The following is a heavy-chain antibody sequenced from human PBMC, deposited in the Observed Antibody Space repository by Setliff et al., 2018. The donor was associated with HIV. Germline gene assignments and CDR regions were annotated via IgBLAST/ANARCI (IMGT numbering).Heavy chain of an antibody. V-gene: IGHV4-59*11. J-gene: IGHJ4*02. CDR3: AKGAGFCGDYTFDH. CDR2: IYSTGST. Sequence: PSETLSLTCTVSGPSINIHYWSRIRQSPGKGFEWIGYIYSTGSTNYNPSLQSRVTISMVASRNQFSLKVTSVTAADTAVYYCAKGAGFCGDYTFDHWGQGRQVTVSS. D-gene: IGHD4-17*01. CDR1: GPSINIHY.